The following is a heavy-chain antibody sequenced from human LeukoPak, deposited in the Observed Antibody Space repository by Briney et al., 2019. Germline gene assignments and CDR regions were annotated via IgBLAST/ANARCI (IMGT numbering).Heavy chain of an antibody. J-gene: IGHJ5*02. V-gene: IGHV1-2*02. CDR1: GYTFTGYY. CDR3: ATLDSYDSSGYPNWFDP. CDR2: INPNSGGT. D-gene: IGHD3-22*01. Sequence: ASVKVSCKASGYTFTGYYMHWVRQAPGQGLEWMGWINPNSGGTNYAQKFQGRVTMTRDTSISTAYMELSRLRSDDTAVYYCATLDSYDSSGYPNWFDPWGQGTLVTVSS.